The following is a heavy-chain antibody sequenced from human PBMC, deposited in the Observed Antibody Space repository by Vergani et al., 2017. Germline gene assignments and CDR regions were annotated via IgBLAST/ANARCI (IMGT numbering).Heavy chain of an antibody. CDR3: TRHGRSGWAGYFQH. J-gene: IGHJ1*01. V-gene: IGHV4-39*01. D-gene: IGHD6-19*01. CDR1: GVSIGSNSYY. CDR2: IYYTGTT. Sequence: QLQLQESGPGLVKPSETLSLPCTVSGVSIGSNSYYWGWIRQPPGKGLEWIWTIYYTGTTYYNEAHKSRLTIAVDTSKNQFSLNLTSVTAADTAVYYCTRHGRSGWAGYFQHWGQGTLVTASS.